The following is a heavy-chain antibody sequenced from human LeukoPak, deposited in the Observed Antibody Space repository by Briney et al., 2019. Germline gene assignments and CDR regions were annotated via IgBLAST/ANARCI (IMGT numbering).Heavy chain of an antibody. CDR2: IRCDGSNK. CDR1: GFTFSSYG. J-gene: IGHJ4*02. CDR3: AKERDTAMVTIDY. D-gene: IGHD5-18*01. V-gene: IGHV3-30*02. Sequence: GSLRLSCAASGFTFSSYGMHWVRQAPGKGLEWVAFIRCDGSNKYYADSVKGRFTISRDNSKNTLYLQMNSLRAEDTAVYYCAKERDTAMVTIDYWGQGTLVTVSS.